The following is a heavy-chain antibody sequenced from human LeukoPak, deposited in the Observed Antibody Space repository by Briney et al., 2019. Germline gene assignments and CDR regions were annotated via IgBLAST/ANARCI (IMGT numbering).Heavy chain of an antibody. V-gene: IGHV3-23*01. Sequence: GGSLRLSCAASGFTFSSYAMSWVRQAPGKGLEWVSAISGSGGYTFYADSVKGRFTISRDNSKNTLYVQMNSLRAEDTAVYYCAKDSRSWNYLFXYGMDVWGQGTTVTVSS. CDR2: ISGSGGYT. J-gene: IGHJ6*02. D-gene: IGHD1-7*01. CDR3: AKDSRSWNYLFXYGMDV. CDR1: GFTFSSYA.